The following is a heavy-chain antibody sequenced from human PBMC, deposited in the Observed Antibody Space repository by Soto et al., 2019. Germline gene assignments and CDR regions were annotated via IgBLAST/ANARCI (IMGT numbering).Heavy chain of an antibody. D-gene: IGHD6-19*01. Sequence: PGDSLKVSCKCSGYTFTSYLISFVRQMPGKGLEWMGIIYPGGSDTIYSPSFQGQVTLSADKSINTAYLQWSSLKASDTAMYYCARQGYRSGWYNDMDVWGQGTTVTVSS. V-gene: IGHV5-51*01. CDR3: ARQGYRSGWYNDMDV. CDR2: IYPGGSDT. J-gene: IGHJ6*02. CDR1: GYTFTSYL.